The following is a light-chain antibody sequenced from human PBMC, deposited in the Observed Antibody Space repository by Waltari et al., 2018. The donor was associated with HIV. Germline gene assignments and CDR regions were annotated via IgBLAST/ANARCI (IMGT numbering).Light chain of an antibody. V-gene: IGKV4-1*01. J-gene: IGKJ1*01. Sequence: DIVMTQSPDSLALSLGERATINCKSSQRILYSSNSKNYLAWYQQKPGQPPKRLIYWASTRASGVPDRFSASGSGTDFTLTISSLQAEDVAVYYCQQYFTTLRTFGQGTKLEIK. CDR2: WAS. CDR3: QQYFTTLRT. CDR1: QRILYSSNSKNY.